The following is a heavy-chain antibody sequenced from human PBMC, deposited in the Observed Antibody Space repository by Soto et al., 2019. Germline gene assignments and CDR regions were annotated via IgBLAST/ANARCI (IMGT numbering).Heavy chain of an antibody. CDR1: GGTFSRYA. Sequence: QIQLLQSGAELQKPGSSVKVSCKASGGTFSRYALNWVRQAPGQGPEWMEGIVPMFGKANYAQKFQGRVTITADEATSTAYMELSSLRSEDTAMYYCARGLDYDSSAFYFFFWGQGTLVTVSS. CDR2: IVPMFGKA. CDR3: ARGLDYDSSAFYFFF. D-gene: IGHD3-22*01. J-gene: IGHJ4*02. V-gene: IGHV1-69*01.